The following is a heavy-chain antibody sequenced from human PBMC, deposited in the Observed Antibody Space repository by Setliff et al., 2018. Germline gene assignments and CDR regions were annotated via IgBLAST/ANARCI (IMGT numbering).Heavy chain of an antibody. J-gene: IGHJ5*02. Sequence: ASVKVSCKASGYTFTGSFIHWVRQAPGQGLEWMGWINPNSGGTNYAQKFQGRVTRTRDKSISTAYMELSRLRSDDTAVYSCARSRLYGGWFDPWGQGTLVTSPQ. D-gene: IGHD4-17*01. V-gene: IGHV1-2*02. CDR3: ARSRLYGGWFDP. CDR2: INPNSGGT. CDR1: GYTFTGSF.